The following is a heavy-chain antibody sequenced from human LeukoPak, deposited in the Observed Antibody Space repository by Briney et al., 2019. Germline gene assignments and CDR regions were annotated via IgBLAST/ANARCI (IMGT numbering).Heavy chain of an antibody. V-gene: IGHV3-23*01. D-gene: IGHD2-8*02. J-gene: IGHJ4*02. CDR3: AKRRAPSHWTGGVCYTWAFDY. Sequence: PGGSLRLSCAASGFTFSSYAMSWVRQAPGKGLEWVSAISGSGGSTYYADSVKGRFTISRDNSKNTLYLQMNSLRAEDTAVYYCAKRRAPSHWTGGVCYTWAFDYWGQGTLVTVSS. CDR1: GFTFSSYA. CDR2: ISGSGGST.